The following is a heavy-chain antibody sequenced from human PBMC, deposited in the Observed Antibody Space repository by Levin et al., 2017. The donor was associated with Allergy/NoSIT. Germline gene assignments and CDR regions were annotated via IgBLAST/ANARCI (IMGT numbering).Heavy chain of an antibody. V-gene: IGHV3-23*01. Sequence: GGSLRLSCAASGFTFNNYAMSWVRQAPGKGLEWVSAIINSGVGTYYADSVKGRFTISRDNSKNTMYLQMNSLRAEDTAVYFCAKDAIRGSAQPYYFDYWGQGPLVTASS. J-gene: IGHJ4*02. D-gene: IGHD6-19*01. CDR2: IINSGVGT. CDR1: GFTFNNYA. CDR3: AKDAIRGSAQPYYFDY.